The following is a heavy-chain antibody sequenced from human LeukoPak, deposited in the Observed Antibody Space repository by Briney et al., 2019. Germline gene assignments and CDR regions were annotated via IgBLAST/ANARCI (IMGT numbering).Heavy chain of an antibody. CDR3: ARDRGRYLDL. CDR1: GDSVSSNSVA. D-gene: IGHD6-25*01. CDR2: TYYRSKWYN. V-gene: IGHV6-1*01. J-gene: IGHJ2*01. Sequence: SQTLSLTCAISGDSVSSNSVAWNWIRQSPSRGLEWLGRTYYRSKWYNDYPVSVRGRITINPDTSKNQFSLQLSSVAPEDTAVYYCARDRGRYLDLWGRGTLVSVSS.